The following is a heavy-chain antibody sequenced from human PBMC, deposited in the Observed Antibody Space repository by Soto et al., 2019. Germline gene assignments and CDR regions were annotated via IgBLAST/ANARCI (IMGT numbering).Heavy chain of an antibody. J-gene: IGHJ3*02. CDR3: AKDLGYCSGGSCPGPFDI. D-gene: IGHD2-15*01. CDR1: GFTFSSYG. Sequence: GGSLRLSCAASGFTFSSYGMHWVRQAPGKGLEWVAVISYDGSNKYYADSVKGRFTISRDNAKNSLYLQMNSLRAEDTALYYCAKDLGYCSGGSCPGPFDIWGQGTMATVSS. V-gene: IGHV3-30*18. CDR2: ISYDGSNK.